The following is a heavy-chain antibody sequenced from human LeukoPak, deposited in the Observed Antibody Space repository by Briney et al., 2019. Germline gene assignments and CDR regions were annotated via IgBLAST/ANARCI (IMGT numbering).Heavy chain of an antibody. D-gene: IGHD5-24*01. CDR1: GGSISIYY. V-gene: IGHV4-59*08. Sequence: SETLSLTCTVSGGSISIYYWSWIRQPPEKGLEWIGYSYNSGNTNYNPSLRSRVTISTDTSKNQFSLKLTSVTAADTAVYYCAGPSKQLTSWSQGTLVTVSS. J-gene: IGHJ5*02. CDR3: AGPSKQLTS. CDR2: SYNSGNT.